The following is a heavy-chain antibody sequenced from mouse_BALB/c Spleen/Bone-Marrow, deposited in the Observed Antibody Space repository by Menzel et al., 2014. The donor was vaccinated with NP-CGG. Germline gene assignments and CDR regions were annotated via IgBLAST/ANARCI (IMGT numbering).Heavy chain of an antibody. CDR1: GYTFTDYA. J-gene: IGHJ2*01. Sequence: VKLVESGAELVRPGVSVKISCKGSGYTFTDYAVHWVKPSHAKSLEWIGVISTYYGDATYNQKFKGKATMTVDKSSSTAYMELARLTSEDSAIYYCARDLDYWGQGTTLTVSS. CDR3: ARDLDY. V-gene: IGHV1S137*01. CDR2: ISTYYGDA.